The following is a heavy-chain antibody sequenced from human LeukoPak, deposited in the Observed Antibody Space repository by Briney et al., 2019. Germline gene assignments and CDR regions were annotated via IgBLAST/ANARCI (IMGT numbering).Heavy chain of an antibody. J-gene: IGHJ3*02. CDR2: ISYVGSNK. CDR1: GFTFSSYA. V-gene: IGHV3-30-3*01. Sequence: GGSLRLSCAASGFTFSSYAMHWVRQAPGKGLEWVAVISYVGSNKYYADSVKGRFTISRDNSKNTLYLQMNSLRAEDTAVYYCARARGIVATMGAFDIWGQGTMVTVSS. CDR3: ARARGIVATMGAFDI. D-gene: IGHD5-12*01.